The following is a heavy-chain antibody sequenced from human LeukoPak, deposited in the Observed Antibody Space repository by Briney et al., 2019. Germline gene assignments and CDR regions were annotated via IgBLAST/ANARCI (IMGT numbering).Heavy chain of an antibody. Sequence: SVKVSCKASGGTFSSYAISWVRQAPGQGLEWMGRIIPILGIANYAQKFQGRVTITADKSTSTAYMELSSLRSEDTAVYYCAIARGYYGSGSYYLNWFDPWGQGTLVTVSS. CDR3: AIARGYYGSGSYYLNWFDP. V-gene: IGHV1-69*04. CDR1: GGTFSSYA. D-gene: IGHD3-10*01. CDR2: IIPILGIA. J-gene: IGHJ5*02.